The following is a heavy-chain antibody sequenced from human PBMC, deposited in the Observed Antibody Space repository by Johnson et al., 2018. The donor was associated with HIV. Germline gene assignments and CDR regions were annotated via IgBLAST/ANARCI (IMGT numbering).Heavy chain of an antibody. CDR3: ARAPIPAAFDI. CDR1: GFTFSDYY. CDR2: ISYDGSNK. V-gene: IGHV3-30-3*01. Sequence: VQVVESGGGLVKPGGSLRLSCAASGFTFSDYYMSWIRQAPGKVLEWVAVISYDGSNKYYADSVKGRFTISRDNSKNTLYLQMNSLRAEDTAVYYCARAPIPAAFDIWGQGTMVTVSS. J-gene: IGHJ3*02.